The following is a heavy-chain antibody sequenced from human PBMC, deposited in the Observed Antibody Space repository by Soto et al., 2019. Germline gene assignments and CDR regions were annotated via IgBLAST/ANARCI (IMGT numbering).Heavy chain of an antibody. CDR2: ISGYNGDT. Sequence: ASVKVSCKASGYKFTSYGITWVRQAPGQGLEWMGWISGYNGDTKFGQKVQGRVTLTTDTSTSTAYMELRSLRSDDTAVYYCARDRWMVPRGGYDWGQGTLVTVSS. D-gene: IGHD6-19*01. J-gene: IGHJ4*02. CDR1: GYKFTSYG. CDR3: ARDRWMVPRGGYD. V-gene: IGHV1-18*01.